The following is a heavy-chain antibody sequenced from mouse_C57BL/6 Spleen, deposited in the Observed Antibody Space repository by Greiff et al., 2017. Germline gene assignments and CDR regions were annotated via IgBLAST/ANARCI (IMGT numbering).Heavy chain of an antibody. CDR2: INPNNGGT. CDR3: ARGGYSNYFRGSFDY. Sequence: VQLQQSGPELVKPGASVKMSCKASGYTFTDYNMHWVKQSHGKSLEWIGDINPNNGGTSYNQKFKGKATLTVNKSSSTAYMELRSLTSEDSAVYYCARGGYSNYFRGSFDYWGQGTTLTVSS. V-gene: IGHV1-22*01. D-gene: IGHD2-5*01. CDR1: GYTFTDYN. J-gene: IGHJ2*01.